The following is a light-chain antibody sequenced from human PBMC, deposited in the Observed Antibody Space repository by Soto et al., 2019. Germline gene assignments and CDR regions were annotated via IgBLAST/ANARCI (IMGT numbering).Light chain of an antibody. V-gene: IGKV1-27*01. CDR2: AAS. CDR1: QGISSY. CDR3: QKYNSAPLT. J-gene: IGKJ4*01. Sequence: DIQLTQSPSFLSASVGDRLTITCRASQGISSYLAWYQQKPGKAPKLLIYAASTLQAGVPSRFSGSGSGTDFTLTISSLQPEDVAAYYCQKYNSAPLTFGGGTKVDIK.